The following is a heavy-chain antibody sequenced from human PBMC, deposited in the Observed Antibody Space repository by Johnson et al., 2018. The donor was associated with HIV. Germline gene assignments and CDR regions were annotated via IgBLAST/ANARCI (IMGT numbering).Heavy chain of an antibody. CDR3: ARVTSSVTTAKYGAFDI. J-gene: IGHJ3*02. D-gene: IGHD4-17*01. V-gene: IGHV3-30-3*01. CDR1: GFTFSSYA. CDR2: ISYDGNNK. Sequence: QVQLVESGGGVVQPGRSLRLSCATSGFTFSSYAMHWVRQAPGKGLEWVAVISYDGNNKYYTDSVKGRFTISSDNSKSTLYLQMNGLGPEDTAVFYCARVTSSVTTAKYGAFDIWGQGTMVTVSS.